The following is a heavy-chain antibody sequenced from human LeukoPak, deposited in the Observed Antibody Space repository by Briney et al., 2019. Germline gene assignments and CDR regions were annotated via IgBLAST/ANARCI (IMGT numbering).Heavy chain of an antibody. D-gene: IGHD3-16*01. Sequence: PGGSLRLSCAASGFTFSSYAMSWVRQAPGKGLEWVSAISGSGGSTYYADSVKGRFTIYRDNSKKKLYLQMNSLRAEDTAVYYCAKFLTYYVWGSYHADAFDIWGQGTMVTVSS. CDR2: ISGSGGST. V-gene: IGHV3-23*01. J-gene: IGHJ3*02. CDR3: AKFLTYYVWGSYHADAFDI. CDR1: GFTFSSYA.